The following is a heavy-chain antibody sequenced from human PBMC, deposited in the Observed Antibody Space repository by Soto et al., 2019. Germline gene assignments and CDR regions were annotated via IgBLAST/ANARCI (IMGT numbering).Heavy chain of an antibody. CDR3: ARDGSSSWYYFDY. V-gene: IGHV3-30-3*01. CDR2: ISYDGSNK. J-gene: IGHJ4*02. Sequence: PGGSLRLSCAASGFTFSSYAMHWVRQAPGKGLEWVAVISYDGSNKYYADSVKGRFTISRDNSKNTLYLQMNSLRAEDTAVYYCARDGSSSWYYFDYWGQGTLVPSPQ. D-gene: IGHD6-13*01. CDR1: GFTFSSYA.